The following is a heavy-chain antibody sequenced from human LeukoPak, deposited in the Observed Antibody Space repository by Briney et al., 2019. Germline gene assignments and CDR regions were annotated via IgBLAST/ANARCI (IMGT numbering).Heavy chain of an antibody. J-gene: IGHJ5*02. CDR2: INPNSGGT. CDR3: ARDGGGPTVSYNWFDP. D-gene: IGHD4-17*01. V-gene: IGHV1-2*02. CDR1: GYTFTGYY. Sequence: ASVKVFCKASGYTFTGYYMHWVRQAPGQGLEWMGWINPNSGGTNYAQKFQGRVTMTRDTSTSTVYMELSSLRSEDTAVYYCARDGGGPTVSYNWFDPWGQGTLVTVSS.